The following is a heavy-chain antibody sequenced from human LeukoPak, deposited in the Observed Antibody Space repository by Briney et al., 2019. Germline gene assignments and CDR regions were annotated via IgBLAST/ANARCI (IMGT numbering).Heavy chain of an antibody. CDR2: VYYSGTT. D-gene: IGHD2-21*02. J-gene: IGHJ4*02. CDR1: GGSISLSYYY. V-gene: IGHV4-39*07. CDR3: ARGEVVVTARLDY. Sequence: SETLSLTCSVSGGSISLSYYYWGWIRQPPGKALEWIGSVYYSGTTSYNPSLKSRVTISVDTSKNQFSLKLSSVTAADTAVYYCARGEVVVTARLDYWGQGTLVTVSS.